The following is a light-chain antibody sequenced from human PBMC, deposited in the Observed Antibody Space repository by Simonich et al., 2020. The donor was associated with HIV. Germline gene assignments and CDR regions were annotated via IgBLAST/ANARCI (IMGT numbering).Light chain of an antibody. CDR2: AAS. CDR1: QRVSDSF. Sequence: EIVLTQSPGSLSLSPGERATLSCRASQRVSDSFLAWYQQKPGLAPRLLIYAASSRATGTPDRFSGSGSGTDFTLTISRLEPEDFAVYYCQQYGSSPFTFGPGTKVDIK. CDR3: QQYGSSPFT. V-gene: IGKV3-20*01. J-gene: IGKJ3*01.